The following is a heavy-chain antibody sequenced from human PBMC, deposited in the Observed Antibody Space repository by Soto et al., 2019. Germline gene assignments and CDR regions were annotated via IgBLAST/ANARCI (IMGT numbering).Heavy chain of an antibody. D-gene: IGHD6-19*01. J-gene: IGHJ5*02. CDR1: GGTLNNFF. Sequence: SVKVSCKASGGTLNNFFVSWVRQAPGQGLEWVGGIIPLFRRPSRVEKIQDRVVISADASTRSAYLELFDLTSDDTAVYYCVRDFGSVAGPFGPWGQGTLVTVSS. CDR3: VRDFGSVAGPFGP. CDR2: IIPLFRRP. V-gene: IGHV1-69*13.